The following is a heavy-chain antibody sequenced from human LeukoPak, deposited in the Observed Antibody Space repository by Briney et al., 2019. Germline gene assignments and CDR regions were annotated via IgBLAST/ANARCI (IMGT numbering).Heavy chain of an antibody. CDR2: IYYSGST. J-gene: IGHJ4*02. Sequence: PSETLSLTCAVYGGSFSGYYWSWIRQPPGKGLEWIGYIYYSGSTNYNPSLKSRVTISVDTSKNQFSLKLSSVTAADTAVYYCARESEFGELDYWGQGTLVTVSS. CDR3: ARESEFGELDY. CDR1: GGSFSGYY. D-gene: IGHD3-10*01. V-gene: IGHV4-59*01.